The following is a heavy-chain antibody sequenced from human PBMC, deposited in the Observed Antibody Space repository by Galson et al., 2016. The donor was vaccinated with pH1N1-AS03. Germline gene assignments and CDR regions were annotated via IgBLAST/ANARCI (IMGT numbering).Heavy chain of an antibody. CDR1: GDSINSYY. J-gene: IGHJ3*01. V-gene: IGHV4-59*01. Sequence: ETLSLTCIVSGDSINSYYWSWIRQPPGKGLEWIAYIYFSGRTNYNPSLKSRVTISVDRSKNHFSLNVNSVTAADTAVYYCARRRGDWGAFDVWGQGTMVTISS. D-gene: IGHD2-21*02. CDR3: ARRRGDWGAFDV. CDR2: IYFSGRT.